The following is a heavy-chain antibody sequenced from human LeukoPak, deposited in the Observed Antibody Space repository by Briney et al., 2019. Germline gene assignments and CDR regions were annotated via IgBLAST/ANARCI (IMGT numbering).Heavy chain of an antibody. D-gene: IGHD6-19*01. CDR3: ARGGWYSGY. Sequence: PGGSLRLSCAASRFTFSSFWMTWVRQVPGKGLEWVASIDPDGSETYYVDSTRGRFTISRDNAKNSLLLQMNSLRVEDTAMYYCARGGWYSGYWGQGTLVTVSS. J-gene: IGHJ4*02. V-gene: IGHV3-7*01. CDR1: RFTFSSFW. CDR2: IDPDGSET.